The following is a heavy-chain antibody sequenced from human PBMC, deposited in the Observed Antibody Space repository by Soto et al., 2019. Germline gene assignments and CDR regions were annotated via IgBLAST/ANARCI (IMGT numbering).Heavy chain of an antibody. CDR3: ARVAY. CDR2: ISSGSSDT. V-gene: IGHV3-21*01. J-gene: IGHJ4*02. CDR1: GFTFSHVS. Sequence: GFTFSHVSMNWVRQVPGKGLEWVASISSGSSDTWYADSVKGRFIISRDNAQNSLFLQMNTLRPEDTAMYYCARVAYWGPGTQVTVSS.